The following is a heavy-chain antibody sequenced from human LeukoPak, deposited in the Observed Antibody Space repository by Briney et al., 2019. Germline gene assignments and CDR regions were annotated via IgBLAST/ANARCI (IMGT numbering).Heavy chain of an antibody. D-gene: IGHD7-27*01. CDR3: ARRLGIRFDY. J-gene: IGHJ4*02. CDR2: INHSGST. V-gene: IGHV4-34*01. Sequence: SETLSLTCAVYGGSFSGYYWSWIRQPPGKGLEWIGEINHSGSTNYNPSLKSRVTISVDTSKNQFSLKLSSVTAADTAVYYCARRLGIRFDYWGQGTLVTVSS. CDR1: GGSFSGYY.